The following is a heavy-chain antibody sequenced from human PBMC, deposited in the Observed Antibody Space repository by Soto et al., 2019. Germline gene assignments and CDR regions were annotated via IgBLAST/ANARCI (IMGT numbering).Heavy chain of an antibody. D-gene: IGHD6-13*01. CDR1: GFTFSIYA. J-gene: IGHJ4*02. CDR2: ISGRGGST. V-gene: IGHV3-23*01. Sequence: EVQLLESGGGLVQPGGSLRVSCAASGFTFSIYAMSWVRQAPGKGLEWVSVISGRGGSTYYADSVKGRFTFSRDNSKNTLYLQMDSLRTEDTAVYYCAKGSTLGGVAAALDSWGQGTLVTVSS. CDR3: AKGSTLGGVAAALDS.